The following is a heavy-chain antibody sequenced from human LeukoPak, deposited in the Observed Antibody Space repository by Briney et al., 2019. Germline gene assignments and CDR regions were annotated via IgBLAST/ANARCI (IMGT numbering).Heavy chain of an antibody. CDR2: IYYSGST. CDR3: ARISSVWVKDFYYYMDV. CDR1: GGSFNAYY. Sequence: SETLSLTCTVSGGSFNAYYWSWIRQPPGKGLEWLGYIYYSGSTNYNPSLESRVTISVDTSKNQFALMLSSVTAADTAVYFCARISSVWVKDFYYYMDVWGKGTTVTVSS. V-gene: IGHV4-59*12. J-gene: IGHJ6*03. D-gene: IGHD3-16*02.